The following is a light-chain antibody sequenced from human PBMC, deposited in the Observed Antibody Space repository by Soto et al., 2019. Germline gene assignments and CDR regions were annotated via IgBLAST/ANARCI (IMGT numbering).Light chain of an antibody. CDR2: DAS. J-gene: IGKJ5*01. V-gene: IGKV3-20*01. CDR1: QTVRNNY. Sequence: EFVLTQSPGTLSLSPVERATLSCRASQTVRNNYLAWYQQKPGQAPRLLIYDASSRATGIPDRFSGGGSGTDFTLTISRLEPEDFAVYYCQQYGSSPITFGQGTRLEIK. CDR3: QQYGSSPIT.